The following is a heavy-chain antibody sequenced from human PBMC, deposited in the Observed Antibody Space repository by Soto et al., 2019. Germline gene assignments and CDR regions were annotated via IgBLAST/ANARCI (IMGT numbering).Heavy chain of an antibody. CDR1: GGSISSSSYY. D-gene: IGHD6-13*01. J-gene: IGHJ4*02. Sequence: SETLSLTCTVSGGSISSSSYYWGWIRQPPGKGLEWIGSIYYSGSTYYNPSLKSRVTISVDTSKNQFSLKLSSVTAADTAVYYCARLSNDEDERFDYWGQGTLVTVSS. CDR3: ARLSNDEDERFDY. CDR2: IYYSGST. V-gene: IGHV4-39*01.